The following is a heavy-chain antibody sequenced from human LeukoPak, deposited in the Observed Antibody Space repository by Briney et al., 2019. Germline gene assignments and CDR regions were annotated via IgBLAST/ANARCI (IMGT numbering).Heavy chain of an antibody. J-gene: IGHJ1*01. CDR2: ISWNSGSI. CDR3: AKVGYSYGSYQYFQH. V-gene: IGHV3-9*01. Sequence: GGSLRLSCAASGLTFDDYAMHWVRKAPGKGLEGASGISWNSGSIGYADSVKGRFTISRDNAKNSLYLQMNSLRAEDTALYYCAKVGYSYGSYQYFQHWGQGTLVTVSS. CDR1: GLTFDDYA. D-gene: IGHD5-18*01.